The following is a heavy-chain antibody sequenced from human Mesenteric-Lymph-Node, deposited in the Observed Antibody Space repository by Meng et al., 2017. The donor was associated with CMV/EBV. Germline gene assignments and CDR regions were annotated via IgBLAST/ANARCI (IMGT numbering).Heavy chain of an antibody. CDR3: AREFGSGTYQYCFDY. CDR2: ISYDGNNK. CDR1: GCTFSSYA. D-gene: IGHD3-10*01. J-gene: IGHJ4*02. V-gene: IGHV3-30-3*01. Sequence: SGCTFSSYARHWVRQAPGKGLEWVAVISYDGNNKDYTDSVKGRFSISRDNSKNTLYLQMNSLRAEDTAVYYCAREFGSGTYQYCFDYWGQGAPVTVSS.